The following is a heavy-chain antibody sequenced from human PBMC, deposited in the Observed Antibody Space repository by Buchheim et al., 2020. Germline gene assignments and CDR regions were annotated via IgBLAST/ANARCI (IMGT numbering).Heavy chain of an antibody. CDR1: GFTFSSYW. CDR3: ARTGMWDYVWGSKFDY. CDR2: IKQDGSEK. V-gene: IGHV3-7*01. J-gene: IGHJ4*02. Sequence: EVQLVESGGGLVQPGGSLRLSCAASGFTFSSYWMSWVRQAPGQGLEWVANIKQDGSEKYYVDSVKGRFTISRDNAKNSLYLQMNSMRAEDTAVYYCARTGMWDYVWGSKFDYWGQGTL. D-gene: IGHD3-16*01.